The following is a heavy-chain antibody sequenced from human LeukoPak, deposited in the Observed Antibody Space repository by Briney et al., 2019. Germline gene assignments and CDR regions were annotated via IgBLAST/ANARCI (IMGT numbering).Heavy chain of an antibody. V-gene: IGHV3-23*01. CDR1: GFTFSSYA. Sequence: GGSLRLFCAASGFTFSSYAMSWVRQAPGKGLEWVSAISGSAYSTYCADSVKGRFTISRDNSKNTLYLQMNSLRAEDTAVYYCAKILAAAGIDYWGQGTLVTVSS. CDR3: AKILAAAGIDY. J-gene: IGHJ4*02. D-gene: IGHD6-13*01. CDR2: ISGSAYST.